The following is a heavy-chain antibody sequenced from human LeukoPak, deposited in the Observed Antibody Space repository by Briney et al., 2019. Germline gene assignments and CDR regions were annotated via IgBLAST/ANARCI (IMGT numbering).Heavy chain of an antibody. CDR3: ARVKGAAKSLDY. D-gene: IGHD2-15*01. J-gene: IGHJ4*02. CDR1: GFTFDDYA. Sequence: GGSLRLSCAASGFTFDDYAMHWVRQAPGKGLEWVSGISWNSGSIGYADSVKGRFTISRDNAKNSLYLQMNSLRAEDTALYYCARVKGAAKSLDYWGQGTLVTVSS. CDR2: ISWNSGSI. V-gene: IGHV3-9*01.